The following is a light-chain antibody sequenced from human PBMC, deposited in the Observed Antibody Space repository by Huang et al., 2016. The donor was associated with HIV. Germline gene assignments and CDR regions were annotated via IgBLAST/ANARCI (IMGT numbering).Light chain of an antibody. CDR2: GAS. CDR3: QHYDNWPPWT. CDR1: QGVSNN. Sequence: EILMSQSPVTLSVSPGERVTLSCRASQGVSNNVAWYQQKRGQDPRLLIHGASTRATGIPGKFSGSGSGTEFTLTITSLQPEDSAVYYCQHYDNWPPWTFGPGTQVQIK. J-gene: IGKJ1*01. V-gene: IGKV3D-15*01.